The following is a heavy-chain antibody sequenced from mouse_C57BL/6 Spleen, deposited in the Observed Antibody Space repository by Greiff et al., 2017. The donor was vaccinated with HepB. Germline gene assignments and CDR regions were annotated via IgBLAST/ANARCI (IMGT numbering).Heavy chain of an antibody. J-gene: IGHJ2*01. D-gene: IGHD2-13*01. CDR3: AREGRTRFDY. CDR1: GYAFSSSW. V-gene: IGHV1-82*01. CDR2: IYPGDGDT. Sequence: QVQLQQSGPELVKPGASVKISCKASGYAFSSSWMNWVKQRPGKGLEWIGRIYPGDGDTNYNGKFKGKATLTADKSSSTAYMQLSSLTSEDSAVYFCAREGRTRFDYWGQGTTLTVSS.